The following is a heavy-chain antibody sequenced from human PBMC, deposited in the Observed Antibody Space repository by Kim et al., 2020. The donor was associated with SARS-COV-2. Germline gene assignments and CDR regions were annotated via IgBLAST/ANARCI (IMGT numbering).Heavy chain of an antibody. J-gene: IGHJ3*01. D-gene: IGHD6-13*01. CDR3: ARGGYSSSWSIGEAFDF. Sequence: GGSLRLSCAASGFTFSDFAFHWVRQAPGKGLEWVAVISDDANNKYDAESVKGRFTISRDNSKNTLYLQMNSLRAEDTAVYYCARGGYSSSWSIGEAFDFWGQGTMLPVSS. CDR2: ISDDANNK. V-gene: IGHV3-30*04. CDR1: GFTFSDFA.